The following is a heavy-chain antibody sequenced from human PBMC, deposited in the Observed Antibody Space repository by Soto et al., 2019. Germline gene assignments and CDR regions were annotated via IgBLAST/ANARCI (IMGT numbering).Heavy chain of an antibody. CDR1: GYTFTGYQ. D-gene: IGHD6-19*01. V-gene: IGHV1-2*02. CDR3: ALRQWLDGFDI. J-gene: IGHJ3*02. CDR2: IRPNSGGT. Sequence: ASVKVSCKASGYTFTGYQIHWVRQAPGQGLEWMGWIRPNSGGTNYAPKFQGRVSMTRDTSITTAYLELSRLRSDETALYYCALRQWLDGFDIWGHGTMVTVSS.